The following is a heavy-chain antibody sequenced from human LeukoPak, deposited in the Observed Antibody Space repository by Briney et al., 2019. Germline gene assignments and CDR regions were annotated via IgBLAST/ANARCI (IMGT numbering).Heavy chain of an antibody. CDR1: GFTFRTYD. V-gene: IGHV3-30-3*01. CDR3: ARDRGGYDF. Sequence: PGGSLRLSCAASGFTFRTYDIHWVRQAPGKGLEWVALISSDGNTKHYADSVKGRFTLSRDNSKNTLYLQMNGLRAEDTAVYYCARDRGGYDFWDQGTLVTVSS. D-gene: IGHD3-3*01. J-gene: IGHJ4*02. CDR2: ISSDGNTK.